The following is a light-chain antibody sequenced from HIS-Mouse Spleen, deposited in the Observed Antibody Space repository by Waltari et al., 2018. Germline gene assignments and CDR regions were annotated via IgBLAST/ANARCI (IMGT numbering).Light chain of an antibody. CDR1: ALPKKY. CDR3: YSTDSSGNHRV. J-gene: IGLJ2*01. V-gene: IGLV3-10*01. Sequence: SYELTQPPSVSVSPGQTARITCSGDALPKKYAYWYQQKSGQAPVLVIYEDSKRPSGIPEGFCGSSSGTMATLTSSGAQVEDEADYYCYSTDSSGNHRVFGGGTKLTVL. CDR2: EDS.